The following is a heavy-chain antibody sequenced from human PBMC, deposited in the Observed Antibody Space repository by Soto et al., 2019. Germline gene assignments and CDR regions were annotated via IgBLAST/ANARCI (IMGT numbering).Heavy chain of an antibody. CDR1: GGSISSYY. Sequence: PSETLSLTCSVSGGSISSYYWSWIRQPPGKGLEWIGHIYNSGSTDYNPSLKSRVTVSVDTSKNQFSLKLNSVTAADTAVYYCARVVYGSGIXKDEAFDIWGQGTMVS. CDR2: IYNSGST. J-gene: IGHJ3*02. CDR3: ARVVYGSGIXKDEAFDI. D-gene: IGHD3-10*01. V-gene: IGHV4-59*01.